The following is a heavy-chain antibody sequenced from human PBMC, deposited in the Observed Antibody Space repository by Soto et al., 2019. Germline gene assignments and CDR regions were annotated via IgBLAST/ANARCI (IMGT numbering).Heavy chain of an antibody. D-gene: IGHD4-17*01. Sequence: PGGSLRLSCAASGFTFSSYAMGWVRQAPGKGLEWVSAISGSGGSTYYADSVKGRFTTSRDNSKNTLYLQMNSLRAEDTAVYYCAKETESHDYGDYGAKYNWFDPWGQGTLVTVSS. V-gene: IGHV3-23*01. CDR1: GFTFSSYA. CDR2: ISGSGGST. CDR3: AKETESHDYGDYGAKYNWFDP. J-gene: IGHJ5*02.